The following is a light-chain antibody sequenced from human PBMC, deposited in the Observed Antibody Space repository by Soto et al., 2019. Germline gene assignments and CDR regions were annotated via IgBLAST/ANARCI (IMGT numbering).Light chain of an antibody. CDR1: QSITNR. CDR2: DAS. V-gene: IGKV1-5*01. CDR3: QQRNSWPPTFT. J-gene: IGKJ5*01. Sequence: DIQLTQSPSTLSASVGDIVTITCRASQSITNRLAWYQQKPGKAPKVLIYDASSLESGVPSRFSGSGSGTDFTLTISSLEPEDFAVYYCQQRNSWPPTFTFGQGTRLEIK.